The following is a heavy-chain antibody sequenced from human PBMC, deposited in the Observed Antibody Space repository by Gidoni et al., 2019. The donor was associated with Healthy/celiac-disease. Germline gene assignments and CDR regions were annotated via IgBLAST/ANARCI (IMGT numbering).Heavy chain of an antibody. V-gene: IGHV3-23*01. J-gene: IGHJ4*02. D-gene: IGHD5-18*01. CDR1: GFTFSSYA. CDR2: ISGSGGST. Sequence: TASGFTFSSYAMSWVRQAPGKGLEWVSAISGSGGSTYYADSVKGRFTISRDNSKNTLYLQMNSLRAEDTAVYYCASRRGYSYGYFDYWGQGTLVTVSS. CDR3: ASRRGYSYGYFDY.